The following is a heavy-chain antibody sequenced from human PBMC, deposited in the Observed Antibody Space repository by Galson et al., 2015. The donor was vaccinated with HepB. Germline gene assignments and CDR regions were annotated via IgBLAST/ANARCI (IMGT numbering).Heavy chain of an antibody. CDR2: INTNTENT. CDR1: GYSFTNYN. D-gene: IGHD1-26*01. CDR3: ARDDVGGSYFEY. V-gene: IGHV7-4-1*02. Sequence: SVKLSCAASGYSFTNYNMNWVRQAPGQGLEWMAWINTNTENTTYAHALTGRFVFSLDNSVSSAYLQISSLKAEDTAMYYCARDDVGGSYFEYWGQGTLVTVSS. J-gene: IGHJ4*02.